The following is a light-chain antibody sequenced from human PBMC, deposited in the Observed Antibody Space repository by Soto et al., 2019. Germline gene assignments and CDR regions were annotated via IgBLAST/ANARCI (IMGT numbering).Light chain of an antibody. J-gene: IGKJ5*01. CDR3: QQYSNWPPLT. Sequence: ELVMTQSPSTLSVSPGERATLSCRASQSVNFHLAWYQQKPGQAPRLLIYSASTRATGIPARFSGRGSGTEFTLSISSLQSEDSAVYYCQQYSNWPPLTFGQGTRLEI. V-gene: IGKV3-15*01. CDR2: SAS. CDR1: QSVNFH.